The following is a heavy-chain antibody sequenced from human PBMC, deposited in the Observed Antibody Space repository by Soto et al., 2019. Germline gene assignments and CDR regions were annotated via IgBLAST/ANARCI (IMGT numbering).Heavy chain of an antibody. D-gene: IGHD2-2*01. CDR2: IGTAGDT. CDR1: GFTFSSYD. V-gene: IGHV3-13*01. J-gene: IGHJ6*02. Sequence: GRSLRLSCAASGFTFSSYDMHWVRPATGKGLEWVSAIGTAGDTYYPGSVKGRFTISRENAKNSLYLQMNSLRAGDTAVYYCARALYCISTSCRGYYYYGMDVWGQGTTVTVSS. CDR3: ARALYCISTSCRGYYYYGMDV.